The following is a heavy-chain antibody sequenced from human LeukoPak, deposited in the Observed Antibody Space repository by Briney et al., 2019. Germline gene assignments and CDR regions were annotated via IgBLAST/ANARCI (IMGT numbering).Heavy chain of an antibody. CDR2: ISWNSGSI. Sequence: GGSQRLSCAASGFTFDDYAMHWVRQAPGKGLEWVSGISWNSGSIGYADSVKGRFTISRDNAKNSLYLQMNSLRAEDTALYYCAKGLDYYDSSGAFDIWGQGTMVTVSS. V-gene: IGHV3-9*01. CDR1: GFTFDDYA. J-gene: IGHJ3*02. CDR3: AKGLDYYDSSGAFDI. D-gene: IGHD3-22*01.